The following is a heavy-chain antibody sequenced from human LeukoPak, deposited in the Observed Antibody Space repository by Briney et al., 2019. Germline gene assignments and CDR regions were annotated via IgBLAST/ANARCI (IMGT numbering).Heavy chain of an antibody. V-gene: IGHV3-74*01. CDR3: ARDWFTRLRELSPDRAFDY. CDR1: GFTFSSYW. Sequence: GGSLRLSCAASGFTFSSYWMHWVRQAPGKGLVWVSRINSEGSSTTYADSVKGRFTVSRDNAKNTLYVQMNSLRVEDTALYYCARDWFTRLRELSPDRAFDYWGQGTLVTVSS. D-gene: IGHD3-16*02. CDR2: INSEGSST. J-gene: IGHJ4*02.